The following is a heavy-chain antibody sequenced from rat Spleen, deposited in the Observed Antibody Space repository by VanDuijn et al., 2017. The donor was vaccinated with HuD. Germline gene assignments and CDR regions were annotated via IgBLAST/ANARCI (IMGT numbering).Heavy chain of an antibody. J-gene: IGHJ4*01. CDR1: GFTFSNYG. V-gene: IGHV5-27*01. Sequence: EVQLVESGGGLVQPGRSLKLSCAASGFTFSNYGMAWVRQAPTKGLEWVASITNSGGSTYYRDSVKGRFTISRDNAKSTLYLQMDSLRSEDTATYYCTTTSTEGSVMDAWGQGASVTVSS. CDR2: ITNSGGST. D-gene: IGHD1-11*01. CDR3: TTTSTEGSVMDA.